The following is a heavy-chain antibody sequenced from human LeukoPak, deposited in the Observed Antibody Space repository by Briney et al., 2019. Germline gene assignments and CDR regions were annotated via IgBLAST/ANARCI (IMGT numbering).Heavy chain of an antibody. CDR1: GFTFSSYA. CDR2: ISGSDST. Sequence: PGGSLRLSCAASGFTFSSYAMSWVRQAPGKGLEWVSAISGSDSTYYADSVKGRFTISRDNSKNTLYLQMNSLRAEDTAVYYCAKGGEAAHLRPSYFDYWGQGTLVTVSS. J-gene: IGHJ4*02. D-gene: IGHD6-6*01. CDR3: AKGGEAAHLRPSYFDY. V-gene: IGHV3-23*01.